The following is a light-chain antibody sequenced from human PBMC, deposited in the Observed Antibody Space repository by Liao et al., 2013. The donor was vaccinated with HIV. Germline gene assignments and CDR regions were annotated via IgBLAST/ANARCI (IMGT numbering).Light chain of an antibody. CDR1: KLGHKY. J-gene: IGLJ2*01. V-gene: IGLV3-1*01. CDR2: RDS. Sequence: SYELTQSPSVSVSPGQTASITCSGDKLGHKYASWYQQKPGQSPVLVIYRDSERPSGIPERFSGSNSGNTATLTISGTQAMDEADYYCQAWDSSTPVVFGGGTKLTVL. CDR3: QAWDSSTPVV.